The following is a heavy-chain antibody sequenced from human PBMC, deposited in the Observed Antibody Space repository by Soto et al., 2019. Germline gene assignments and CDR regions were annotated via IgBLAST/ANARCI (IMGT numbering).Heavy chain of an antibody. D-gene: IGHD2-15*01. CDR1: GYTFTSYY. CDR3: ARGSTNGYCSGGSCRGGWFDP. J-gene: IGHJ5*02. V-gene: IGHV1-46*03. Sequence: GASVKVSCKASGYTFTSYYMHWVRQAPGQGLEWMGIINPSGGSTSYAQKFQGRVTMTRDTSTSTVYMELSSLRSEDTAVYYCARGSTNGYCSGGSCRGGWFDPWGQGTLVTV. CDR2: INPSGGST.